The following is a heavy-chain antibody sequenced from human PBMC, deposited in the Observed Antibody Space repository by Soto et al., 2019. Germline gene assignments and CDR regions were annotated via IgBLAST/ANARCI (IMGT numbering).Heavy chain of an antibody. Sequence: QVQLVQSGAEVKKPGSSVKVSCKASGGTFSSYAISWVRQAPGQGIEWMGGIIPIFGTANYAQKFQGRVTITADESTSTAYLELSSLRSEDTAVYYCARLRDTGIAVSGAQDYFDYWGQGTLVTVSS. V-gene: IGHV1-69*01. D-gene: IGHD6-19*01. CDR1: GGTFSSYA. J-gene: IGHJ4*02. CDR3: ARLRDTGIAVSGAQDYFDY. CDR2: IIPIFGTA.